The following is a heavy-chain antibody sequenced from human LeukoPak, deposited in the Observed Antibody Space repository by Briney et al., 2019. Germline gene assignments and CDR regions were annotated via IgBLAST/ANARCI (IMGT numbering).Heavy chain of an antibody. CDR1: GFTFSSYG. D-gene: IGHD3-9*01. CDR2: IRHDGSNK. CDR3: AKDFLYYDILTGYRDSDASDI. Sequence: GGSLRLSCAASGFTFSSYGMHWVRQAPGKGLEWVAFIRHDGSNKYYADSVKGRFTISRDNSKNTLYLQMNSLRAEDTAVYYCAKDFLYYDILTGYRDSDASDIWGQGTMVTVSS. J-gene: IGHJ3*02. V-gene: IGHV3-30*02.